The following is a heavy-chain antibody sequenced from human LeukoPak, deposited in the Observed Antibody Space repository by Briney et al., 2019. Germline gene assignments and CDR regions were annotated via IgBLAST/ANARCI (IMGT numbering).Heavy chain of an antibody. V-gene: IGHV1-46*01. CDR1: GYTFTSYY. D-gene: IGHD3-22*01. J-gene: IGHJ4*02. CDR2: INPSGGST. CDR3: ARGRLNYNSGGYYDNPHLDY. Sequence: GASVKVSCKASGYTFTSYYMHWVRQAPGQGLEWVGIINPSGGSTTYAQKFQGRVSMTGDMSTSTVFMELSGLRSEDTAVYYCARGRLNYNSGGYYDNPHLDYWGQGTLVTASS.